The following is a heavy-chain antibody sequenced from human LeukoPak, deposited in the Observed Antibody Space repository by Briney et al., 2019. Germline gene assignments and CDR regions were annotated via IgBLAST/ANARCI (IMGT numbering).Heavy chain of an antibody. Sequence: SETLSLTCTVSGGSISSSSYYWGWIRQPPGKGLEWIGSIYYSGSTYYNPSLKSRVTISVDTSKNQFSLKLSSVTAADTAVYYCARGNRLRYFDWFRTPHWFDPWGQGTLVTVSS. J-gene: IGHJ5*02. CDR2: IYYSGST. CDR3: ARGNRLRYFDWFRTPHWFDP. CDR1: GGSISSSSYY. D-gene: IGHD3-9*01. V-gene: IGHV4-39*01.